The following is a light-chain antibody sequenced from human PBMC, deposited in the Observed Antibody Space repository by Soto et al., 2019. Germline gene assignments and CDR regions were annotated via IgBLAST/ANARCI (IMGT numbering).Light chain of an antibody. CDR2: WAS. Sequence: DIVMTQSPDSLAVSLGERATINCMSSQSVLYRSNNKNYLAWYQQKPGQPPKLLIYWASTRESGVPDRFSGSGSGTDFTLTISSLQAEDVAVYYCQQYYTTPYTFGQGTNLEIK. J-gene: IGKJ2*01. V-gene: IGKV4-1*01. CDR3: QQYYTTPYT. CDR1: QSVLYRSNNKNY.